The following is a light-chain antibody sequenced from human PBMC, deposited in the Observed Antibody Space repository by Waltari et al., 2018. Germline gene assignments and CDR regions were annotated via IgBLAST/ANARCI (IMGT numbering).Light chain of an antibody. V-gene: IGKV1-33*01. CDR3: QQYSSFST. CDR2: DSS. CDR1: QGINKY. J-gene: IGKJ1*01. Sequence: DIQMTQSPSSLSTSVGDRVTITCQASQGINKYLNWYQQKPGKPTKLLIYDSSTLERGVPSRFSGDGYGTDFTFTISSLQPDDFATYYCQQYSSFSTFGLGTKV.